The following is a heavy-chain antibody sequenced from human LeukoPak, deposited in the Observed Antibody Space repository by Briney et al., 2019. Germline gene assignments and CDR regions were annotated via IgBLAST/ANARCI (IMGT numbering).Heavy chain of an antibody. CDR2: INPNSGGT. D-gene: IGHD3-22*01. CDR3: ARGGITKIHPSWWFDP. J-gene: IGHJ5*02. Sequence: ASVKVSCKASGYTFTGYYMHWVRQAPGQGLEWMGWINPNSGGTNYAQKFQGRITMTRDTSISTAYMELSRLRSDDTAVYYCARGGITKIHPSWWFDPWGQGTLVTVSS. V-gene: IGHV1-2*02. CDR1: GYTFTGYY.